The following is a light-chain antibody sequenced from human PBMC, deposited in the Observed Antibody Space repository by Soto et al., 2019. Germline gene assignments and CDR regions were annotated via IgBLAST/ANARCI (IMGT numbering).Light chain of an antibody. CDR3: QQCNNWPLT. Sequence: EIVMTQSPATLSVSPGERVTLSCRASQSVSSNLAWYQQKPGQAPRLLIYGASTRATGIPARFSGSGSGTEFTLTISSLQSEDFAVYYCQQCNNWPLTFGQVTKVDIK. J-gene: IGKJ1*01. CDR1: QSVSSN. CDR2: GAS. V-gene: IGKV3-15*01.